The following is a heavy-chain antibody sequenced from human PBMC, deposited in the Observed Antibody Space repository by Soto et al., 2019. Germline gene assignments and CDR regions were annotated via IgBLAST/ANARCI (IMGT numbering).Heavy chain of an antibody. CDR2: IYWDDDK. V-gene: IGHV2-5*02. CDR1: GFSLTTRPVG. D-gene: IGHD1-1*01. J-gene: IGHJ4*02. Sequence: QITLKESGPTLVKPTQTLTLTCTFSGFSLTTRPVGVGWIRQPPGQALEWLALIYWDDDKRYNPSLKTRVTITKDTSKNQVVLTMTNMDPGDTATYYCAHRQLYNGAWNEGTFDYWGQGALVTVSS. CDR3: AHRQLYNGAWNEGTFDY.